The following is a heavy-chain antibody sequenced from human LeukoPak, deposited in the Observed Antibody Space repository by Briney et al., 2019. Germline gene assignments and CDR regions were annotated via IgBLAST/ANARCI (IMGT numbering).Heavy chain of an antibody. Sequence: ASVKVSCKASGYTFTGYYMHWVRQAPGQGLEWMGWINPNSGGTNYAQKFQGRVTMTRDTSISTAYMELSGLRSDDTAVYYCARDGHSSGWYGDFQHWGQGTLVTVSS. CDR2: INPNSGGT. CDR3: ARDGHSSGWYGDFQH. CDR1: GYTFTGYY. J-gene: IGHJ1*01. D-gene: IGHD6-19*01. V-gene: IGHV1-2*02.